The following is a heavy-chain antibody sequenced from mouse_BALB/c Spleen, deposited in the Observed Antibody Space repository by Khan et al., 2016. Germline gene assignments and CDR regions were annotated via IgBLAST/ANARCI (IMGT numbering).Heavy chain of an antibody. Sequence: QMQLQQSGTELPRPGASVKLSCKASGYTFTDSYLNWVKQRTGQGLEWIGEIFHGSGSTYYNETFKGKASLTADTSSSTSYMQPSSLTSEDSAVYFCARSYYGYFAMDYWGHGASVTVSS. D-gene: IGHD1-2*01. CDR3: ARSYYGYFAMDY. V-gene: IGHV1-77*01. J-gene: IGHJ4*01. CDR1: GYTFTDSY. CDR2: IFHGSGST.